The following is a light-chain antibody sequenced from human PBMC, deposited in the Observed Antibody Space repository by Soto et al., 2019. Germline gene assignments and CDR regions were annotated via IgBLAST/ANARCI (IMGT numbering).Light chain of an antibody. V-gene: IGKV1-5*01. CDR2: GAS. J-gene: IGKJ1*01. Sequence: DIQMTQSPSTLSASLVDRVTITCLASQSINNWLAWYQQKPGKAPKLLIYGASSLQSGVPSRFSGSGSGTHFTLTISSLQPDDFATYYCQHYKTFSWTFGQGTKVDIK. CDR3: QHYKTFSWT. CDR1: QSINNW.